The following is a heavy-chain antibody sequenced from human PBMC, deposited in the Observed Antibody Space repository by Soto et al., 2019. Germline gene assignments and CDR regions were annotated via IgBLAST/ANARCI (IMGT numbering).Heavy chain of an antibody. J-gene: IGHJ4*02. Sequence: EVQLVASGGGLVQPGGSLRLSCAASGFTFSRYAMHWVRQAPGKGLEYVSPISSNGGSTYYANSVKGRFTISRDNSKNTLYLQMGSLRPEDTAVYYCARGGRGYEFDYWGQGTLVTVSS. CDR3: ARGGRGYEFDY. V-gene: IGHV3-64*01. D-gene: IGHD5-12*01. CDR1: GFTFSRYA. CDR2: ISSNGGST.